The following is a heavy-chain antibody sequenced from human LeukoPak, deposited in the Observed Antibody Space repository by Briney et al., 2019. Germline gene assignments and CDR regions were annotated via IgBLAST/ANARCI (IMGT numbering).Heavy chain of an antibody. CDR1: GYTFTSYD. J-gene: IGHJ4*02. CDR3: ARSNNDGDYLGVGFDY. D-gene: IGHD3-16*01. CDR2: INTNTGNP. V-gene: IGHV7-4-1*04. Sequence: ASVKVSCKASGYTFTSYDINWVRQAPGQGLEWMGWINTNTGNPTYARGFTGRFVFSSDTSVRMAYLQISSLKAEDTAVYYCARSNNDGDYLGVGFDYWGQGTLVTVSS.